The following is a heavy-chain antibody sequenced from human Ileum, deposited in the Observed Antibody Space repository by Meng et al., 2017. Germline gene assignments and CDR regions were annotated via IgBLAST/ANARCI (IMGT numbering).Heavy chain of an antibody. J-gene: IGHJ4*02. CDR1: GGSIRSSNW. Sequence: PLQESGPGVVKPSGTPFPTCAVSGGSIRSSNWRSWVRQPPGNGLEWIGEIYHSWSTNYNPSLKSRVTILVDKSKNQFSLKLSSVTAADTAVYYCASLRYNWNYSADYWGQGTLVTVSS. D-gene: IGHD1-7*01. CDR2: IYHSWST. V-gene: IGHV4-4*02. CDR3: ASLRYNWNYSADY.